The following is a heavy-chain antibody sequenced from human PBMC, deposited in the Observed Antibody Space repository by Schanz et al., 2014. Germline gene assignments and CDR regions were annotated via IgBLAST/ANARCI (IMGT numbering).Heavy chain of an antibody. CDR1: GGSINSGGYR. D-gene: IGHD3-10*01. CDR2: MYSSGST. CDR3: ARLRGGGVIITT. J-gene: IGHJ5*02. Sequence: QLQLQESGPGLVKASETLSLTCSVSGGSINSGGYRWGWIRQPPGKGLEWIGTMYSSGSTYYNPSIKSGVPIPEDPYRTHSSRRVFSVTAADTALYYCARLRGGGVIITTWGQGTLVTVSS. V-gene: IGHV4-39*01.